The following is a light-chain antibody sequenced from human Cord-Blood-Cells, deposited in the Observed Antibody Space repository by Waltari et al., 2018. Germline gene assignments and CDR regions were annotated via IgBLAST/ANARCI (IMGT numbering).Light chain of an antibody. J-gene: IGKJ1*01. CDR1: QSVRRY. CDR2: DAS. CDR3: QQRSNWT. Sequence: EIVLTQSPATLSLSPGERATLSCRASQSVRRYLAWYQQKPGQAPRLLIYDASNRSTGIPARFSGSGSGTDFTLTISSLEPEDFAVYYCQQRSNWTFGQGTKVEIK. V-gene: IGKV3-11*01.